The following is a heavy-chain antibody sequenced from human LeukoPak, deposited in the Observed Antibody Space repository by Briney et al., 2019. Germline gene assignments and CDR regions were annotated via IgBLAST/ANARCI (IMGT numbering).Heavy chain of an antibody. CDR1: GFTFSSYA. D-gene: IGHD6-19*01. J-gene: IGHJ4*02. CDR2: ISGSGGGT. Sequence: GGSLRLSCAASGFTFSSYAMSWVRQAPGKGLEWVSAISGSGGGTYYADSVKGRFTISRDNSKNTLYLQSNSLRSEDTAVYYCAKDTGIAVAGPPLHWGQGTLVTVSS. V-gene: IGHV3-23*01. CDR3: AKDTGIAVAGPPLH.